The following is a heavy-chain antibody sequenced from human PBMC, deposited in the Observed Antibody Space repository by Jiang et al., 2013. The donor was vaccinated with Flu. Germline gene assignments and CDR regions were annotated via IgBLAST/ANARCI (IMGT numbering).Heavy chain of an antibody. CDR2: ISSNGGST. Sequence: VQLLESGGGLVQPGGSLRLSCSASGFTFSSYAMHWVRQAPGKGLEYVSAISSNGGSTYYADSVKGRFTISRDNSKNTLYLQMSSLRAEDTAVYYCRGLGELSFPHDAFDIWGQGTMVTVSS. CDR3: RGLGELSFPHDAFDI. CDR1: GFTFSSYA. J-gene: IGHJ3*02. V-gene: IGHV3-64D*06. D-gene: IGHD3-16*02.